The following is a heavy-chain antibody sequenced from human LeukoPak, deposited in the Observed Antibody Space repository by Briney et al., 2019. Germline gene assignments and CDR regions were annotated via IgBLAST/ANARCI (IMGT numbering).Heavy chain of an antibody. CDR2: ISGSGGST. CDR3: AKRDRNGQNDY. CDR1: ALTFSSYA. D-gene: IGHD1-14*01. V-gene: IGHV3-23*01. Sequence: PGQSLRLSSPASALTFSSYAMSCDRHAAGKWLEWVSAISGSGGSTYYADSVKGRFTISRDNSKNTLYLQMNSLRAEDTAVYYCAKRDRNGQNDYWGQGTLVTVSS. J-gene: IGHJ4*02.